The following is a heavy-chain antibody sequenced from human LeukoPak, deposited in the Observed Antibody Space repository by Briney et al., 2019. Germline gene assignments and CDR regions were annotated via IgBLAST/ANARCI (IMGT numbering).Heavy chain of an antibody. J-gene: IGHJ5*02. CDR3: ARYYCSGSSCYSTNWFDP. Sequence: PSETLSLTCTVSGGSISSYYWSWIRQPPGKGLEWLGYFYYGGRSNYNPTLTSRVTMSVATSTNQFSLKLTSVPAADTAVYFCARYYCSGSSCYSTNWFDPWGQGTLVTVSS. CDR1: GGSISSYY. D-gene: IGHD2-15*01. V-gene: IGHV4-59*08. CDR2: FYYGGRS.